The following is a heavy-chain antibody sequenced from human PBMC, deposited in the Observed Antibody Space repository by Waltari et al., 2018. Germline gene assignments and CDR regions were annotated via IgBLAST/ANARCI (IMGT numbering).Heavy chain of an antibody. CDR3: ARGNYDSSGYYYELDY. Sequence: QVQLQESGPGLVKPSGTLSLTCAVSGGSISSSNWWRWVRQPPGKGLEWIGEIYHSGVTNYNPSLNSRVTRSVDKSKHQFSLKLSSVTAADTAVYYCARGNYDSSGYYYELDYWGQGTLVTVSS. CDR1: GGSISSSNW. D-gene: IGHD3-22*01. CDR2: IYHSGVT. J-gene: IGHJ4*02. V-gene: IGHV4-4*02.